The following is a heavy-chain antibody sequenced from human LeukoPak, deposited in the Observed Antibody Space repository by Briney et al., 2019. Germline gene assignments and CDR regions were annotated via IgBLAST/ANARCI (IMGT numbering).Heavy chain of an antibody. D-gene: IGHD6-19*01. J-gene: IGHJ4*02. CDR3: ASGQRGGYSSGLVDY. CDR2: INHSGST. Sequence: SETLSFTCAVYGGSFSGYYWSWIRQPPGKGLEWIGEINHSGSTNYNPSLKSRVTISVDTSKNQFSLKLSSVTAADTAVYYCASGQRGGYSSGLVDYWGQGTLVTVSS. V-gene: IGHV4-34*01. CDR1: GGSFSGYY.